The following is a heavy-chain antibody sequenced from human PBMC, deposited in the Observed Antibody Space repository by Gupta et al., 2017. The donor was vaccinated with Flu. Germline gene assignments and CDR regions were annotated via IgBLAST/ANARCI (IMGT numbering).Heavy chain of an antibody. CDR3: AKALGIASIPAATGDEFDI. Sequence: QVVESARDLVQPARSARLSCTRSGVPPRPYDRTWVLQAAGTGPEEISLLSKSLLNINYADYVKGRFTSRRDNAGNTMYLQMNRLKVEDTGIYYCAKALGIASIPAATGDEFDIWGQGTMVTVSS. CDR2: LSKSLLNI. J-gene: IGHJ3*02. V-gene: IGHV3-48*03. D-gene: IGHD2-2*01. CDR1: GVPPRPYD.